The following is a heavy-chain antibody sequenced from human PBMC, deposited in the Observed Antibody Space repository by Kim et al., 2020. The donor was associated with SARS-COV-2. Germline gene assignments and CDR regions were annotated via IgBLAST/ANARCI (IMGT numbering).Heavy chain of an antibody. V-gene: IGHV3-43*01. Sequence: GCSTYSAASVKGRFTISIDNRQHSLYLQMNSLRTEDTGLYYCAKDYSADSWCQGTLVTVSS. J-gene: IGHJ5*01. CDR2: GCST. CDR3: AKDYSADS. D-gene: IGHD2-15*01.